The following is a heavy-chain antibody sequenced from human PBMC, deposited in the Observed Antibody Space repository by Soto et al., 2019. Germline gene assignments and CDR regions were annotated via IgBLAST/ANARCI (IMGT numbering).Heavy chain of an antibody. Sequence: GGSLRLSCGAFGFTFNYAWMNWVRQAPGKGLEWVGRIKSKNDGGTTDFAAPVRGRFTISRDDSENNLGLQMNSLQSEDTAIYYCTADVPGVRTNYGFDYWGQGTLVTVSS. CDR3: TADVPGVRTNYGFDY. CDR2: IKSKNDGGTT. D-gene: IGHD4-17*01. V-gene: IGHV3-15*07. CDR1: GFTFNYAW. J-gene: IGHJ4*02.